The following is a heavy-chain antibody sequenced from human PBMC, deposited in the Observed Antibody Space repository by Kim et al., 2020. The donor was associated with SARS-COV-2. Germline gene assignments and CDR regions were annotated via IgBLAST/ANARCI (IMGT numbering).Heavy chain of an antibody. J-gene: IGHJ4*02. Sequence: SETLSLTCTVSGGSISSSSYYWGWIRQPPGKGLEWIGSIYYSGSTYYNPSLKSRVTISVDTSKNQFSLKLSSVTAADTAVYYCARGLVEMATTPFDYWGQGTLVTVSS. V-gene: IGHV4-39*07. CDR3: ARGLVEMATTPFDY. CDR2: IYYSGST. D-gene: IGHD5-12*01. CDR1: GGSISSSSYY.